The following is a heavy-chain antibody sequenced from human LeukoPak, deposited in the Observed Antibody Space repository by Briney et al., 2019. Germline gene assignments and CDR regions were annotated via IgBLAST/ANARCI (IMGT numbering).Heavy chain of an antibody. CDR1: GVTFSSYG. CDR3: ARQGSSWYSPGY. J-gene: IGHJ4*02. CDR2: IWYDGSNK. Sequence: GGSLRLSCAASGVTFSSYGMHWVRQAPGKGLEWVAVIWYDGSNKYYADSVKGRFTISRDNSKNTLYLQMNSLRAEDTAVYYCARQGSSWYSPGYWGQGTLVTVSS. D-gene: IGHD6-13*01. V-gene: IGHV3-33*01.